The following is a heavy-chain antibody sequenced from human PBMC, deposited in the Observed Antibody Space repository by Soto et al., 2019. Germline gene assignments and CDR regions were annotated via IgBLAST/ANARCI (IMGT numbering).Heavy chain of an antibody. D-gene: IGHD2-15*01. Sequence: QVQQVESGGDVVKPGRSLRISCAASGFTFSSYVMHWVRQAPGKGLEWVAVISYDESNKYYADSVKGRFTISRDNSKNTLYLQMNSLRAKDTAVYYCVKATQYEGGSYFDYRGQGSLVTVSS. CDR3: VKATQYEGGSYFDY. J-gene: IGHJ4*02. V-gene: IGHV3-30*18. CDR1: GFTFSSYV. CDR2: ISYDESNK.